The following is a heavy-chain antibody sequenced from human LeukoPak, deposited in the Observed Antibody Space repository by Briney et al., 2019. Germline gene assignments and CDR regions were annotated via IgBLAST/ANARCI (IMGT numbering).Heavy chain of an antibody. Sequence: SETLSLTCTVSGGSISSYYWSWIRQPPGKGLEWIGYIYYSGSTNYNPSLKSRVTISVGTSKNQFSLKLSSVTAADTAVYYCARDKGWATVSHNAFDIWGQGTMVTVSS. J-gene: IGHJ3*02. CDR3: ARDKGWATVSHNAFDI. D-gene: IGHD4-17*01. V-gene: IGHV4-59*01. CDR2: IYYSGST. CDR1: GGSISSYY.